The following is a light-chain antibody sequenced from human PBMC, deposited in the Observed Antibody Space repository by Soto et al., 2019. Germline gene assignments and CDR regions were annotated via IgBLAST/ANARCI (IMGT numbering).Light chain of an antibody. CDR3: SSYTSSILV. V-gene: IGLV2-14*01. Sequence: QSVLTQPASVSGSPGQSITISCTGTNSDVGGYNYVSWYQQYPGKAPKLMIYEVSNRPSGVSNRFSGSKSGNTASLTISGLQAEDDADYYCSSYTSSILVFGGGTQLTVL. CDR2: EVS. J-gene: IGLJ3*02. CDR1: NSDVGGYNY.